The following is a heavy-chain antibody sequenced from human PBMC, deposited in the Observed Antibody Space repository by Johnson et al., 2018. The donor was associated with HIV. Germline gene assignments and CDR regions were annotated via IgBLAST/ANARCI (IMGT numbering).Heavy chain of an antibody. Sequence: VQLVESGGGLVQPGGSLRLSCAASGFTFSSYAMHWVRQAPGKGLEYVSAISSTGGSTYYAKSVKGRFTISRDNSKNTLYLQMGSLRAEDMAVYYCASSALGSMGAFDVWGQGTMVTVSS. D-gene: IGHD7-27*01. CDR3: ASSALGSMGAFDV. V-gene: IGHV3-64*01. CDR1: GFTFSSYA. CDR2: ISSTGGST. J-gene: IGHJ3*01.